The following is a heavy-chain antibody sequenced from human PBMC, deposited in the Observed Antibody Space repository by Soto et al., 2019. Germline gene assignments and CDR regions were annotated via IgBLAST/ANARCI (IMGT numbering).Heavy chain of an antibody. D-gene: IGHD6-19*01. V-gene: IGHV4-4*02. CDR1: GDSINSNYF. J-gene: IGHJ4*02. Sequence: SETLSLTCAVSGDSINSNYFWTWVRQPPGKGLEWIAEIYYSGGTSYNPSLKSRVTISMDKSKNQFSLNLTSVTAADTAMYYCARDTGWGLGYWGQGTLVTVSS. CDR2: IYYSGGT. CDR3: ARDTGWGLGY.